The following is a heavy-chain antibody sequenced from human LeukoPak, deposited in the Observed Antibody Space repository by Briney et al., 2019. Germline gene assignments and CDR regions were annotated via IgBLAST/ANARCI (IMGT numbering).Heavy chain of an antibody. CDR1: GYTFTSYY. CDR2: INPSGGST. CDR3: ARGGTAMEVDY. J-gene: IGHJ4*02. V-gene: IGHV1-46*01. D-gene: IGHD5-18*01. Sequence: GASVKVSCKASGYTFTSYYMHWVRQAPGQGLEWMGIINPSGGSTSYTQKFQGRVAMTRDTSTSTVYIGLSSLRSEDTAVYYCARGGTAMEVDYWGQGTLVTVSS.